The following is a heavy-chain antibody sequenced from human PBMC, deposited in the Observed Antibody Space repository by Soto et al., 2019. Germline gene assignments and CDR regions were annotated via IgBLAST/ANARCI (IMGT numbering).Heavy chain of an antibody. J-gene: IGHJ4*02. V-gene: IGHV4-59*08. CDR2: IYYSGST. Sequence: QVQLQESGPGLVKPSETLSLTCTVSGGSISSYYWSWIRQPPGKGLEWIGYIYYSGSTTYNPSLKSRVTISVDTSKNQFSLKLSSVTAADTAVYYCARRWGATFDFWGQGTLVTVSS. D-gene: IGHD1-26*01. CDR3: ARRWGATFDF. CDR1: GGSISSYY.